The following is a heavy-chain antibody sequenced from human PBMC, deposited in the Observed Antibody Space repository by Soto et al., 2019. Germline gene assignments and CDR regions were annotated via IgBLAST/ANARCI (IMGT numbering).Heavy chain of an antibody. CDR3: GRHSLNTGSPSLAMYV. Sequence: GQSLKISCRGSGYRFTSHWINSVRQMRGKGLEWQGVIWPGDSDTRNSPSFQGQVTVSADKSSSTAYLQWNSLKDSDTAIYFWGRHSLNTGSPSLAMYVWGQGTTVTISS. D-gene: IGHD1-1*01. CDR1: GYRFTSHW. J-gene: IGHJ6*02. CDR2: IWPGDSDT. V-gene: IGHV5-51*01.